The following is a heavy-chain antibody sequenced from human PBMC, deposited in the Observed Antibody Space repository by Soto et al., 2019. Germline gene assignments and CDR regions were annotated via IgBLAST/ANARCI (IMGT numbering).Heavy chain of an antibody. CDR3: ARGRGPTPQYCSSTSCYTRNWFDP. J-gene: IGHJ5*02. D-gene: IGHD2-2*02. CDR2: IYYSGST. V-gene: IGHV4-30-4*01. Sequence: TSETLSLTCTVSGGSISSGDYYWSWIRQPPGKGLEWIGYIYYSGSTYYNPSLKSRVTISVDTSKNQFSLKLSSVTAADTAVYYCARGRGPTPQYCSSTSCYTRNWFDPWGQGTLVTVSS. CDR1: GGSISSGDYY.